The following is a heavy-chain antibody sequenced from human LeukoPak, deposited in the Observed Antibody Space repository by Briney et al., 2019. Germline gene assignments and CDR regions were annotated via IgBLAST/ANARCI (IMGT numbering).Heavy chain of an antibody. J-gene: IGHJ6*02. CDR3: AKDGTPYYYGMDV. Sequence: GGSLRLSCAASGNYWMHWVRQAPGKGLVWVSHINGDGSWTTYADSVKGRFTISRDNSKNTLYLQMNSLRAEDTAVYYCAKDGTPYYYGMDVWGQGTTVTVSS. V-gene: IGHV3-74*01. CDR2: INGDGSWT. CDR1: GNYW. D-gene: IGHD1-26*01.